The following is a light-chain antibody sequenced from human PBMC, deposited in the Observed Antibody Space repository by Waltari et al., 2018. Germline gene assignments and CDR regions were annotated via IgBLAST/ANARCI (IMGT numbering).Light chain of an antibody. J-gene: IGKJ4*01. Sequence: VLTQTPLSLPVNPGESASISCRSSHSLQHTNGNIYLHWFLQKPGQSPRLLIFKVSNREAGVPDRMSGSGAGTESTLTISRVEPDDVGVYFCMQSTKYPTFGGGTKLEI. CDR3: MQSTKYPT. V-gene: IGKV2D-29*02. CDR1: HSLQHTNGNIY. CDR2: KVS.